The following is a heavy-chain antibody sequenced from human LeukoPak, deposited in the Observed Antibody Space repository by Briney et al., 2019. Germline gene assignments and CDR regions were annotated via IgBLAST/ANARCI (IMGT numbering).Heavy chain of an antibody. CDR3: ARGNSNYVGNWFDP. D-gene: IGHD4-11*01. Sequence: SETLSLTCTVSGGSISSGGYYWSWIRQHPGKGLEWIGYIYYSGSTYYNPSLKSRVTISVDTSKNQFSLKLSSVTAADTAVYYCARGNSNYVGNWFDPWAREPWSPSPQ. CDR1: GGSISSGGYY. CDR2: IYYSGST. V-gene: IGHV4-31*03. J-gene: IGHJ5*02.